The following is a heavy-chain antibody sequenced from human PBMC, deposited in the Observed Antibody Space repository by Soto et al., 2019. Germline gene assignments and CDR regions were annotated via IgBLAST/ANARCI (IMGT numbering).Heavy chain of an antibody. Sequence: SETLSLTCTVSGGSISSGDYYWSWIRQPPGKGLEWIGYISYSGSTYYNPSLQSRVTISVDTSNNQFSLKLSSVTAADPAVYYCATFKFYFGYWGQGTLVTVSS. CDR1: GGSISSGDYY. V-gene: IGHV4-30-4*01. J-gene: IGHJ4*02. CDR2: ISYSGST. CDR3: ATFKFYFGY.